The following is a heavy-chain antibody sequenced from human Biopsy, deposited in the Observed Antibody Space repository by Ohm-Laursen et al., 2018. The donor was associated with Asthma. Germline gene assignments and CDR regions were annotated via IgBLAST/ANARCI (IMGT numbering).Heavy chain of an antibody. Sequence: GTLSLTCTVSGGSINNFYWSWIRQPPGKGLESIGHVYYSGSTNYNPSLKSRVTISIDAPKNQFSLKLTSVTAADTAVYYCARGVDRVTGLLDHFDSWGQGTLVTVSS. V-gene: IGHV4-59*01. CDR3: ARGVDRVTGLLDHFDS. CDR1: GGSINNFY. D-gene: IGHD2-21*02. J-gene: IGHJ4*02. CDR2: VYYSGST.